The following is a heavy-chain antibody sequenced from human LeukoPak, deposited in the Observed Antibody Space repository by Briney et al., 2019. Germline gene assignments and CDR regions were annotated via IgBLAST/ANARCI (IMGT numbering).Heavy chain of an antibody. CDR2: IYYFGTT. D-gene: IGHD6-13*01. CDR1: GGSIIDSSYY. Sequence: TSETLSLTCTVSGGSIIDSSYYLGWIRQPPGKGLEWLGNIYYFGTTLHNPSLKSRVTMSVDTSKNQFSLKLSSVTAADTAVYYCARDSHAWYGQYYFDFWGQGALVTVSS. CDR3: ARDSHAWYGQYYFDF. V-gene: IGHV4-39*07. J-gene: IGHJ4*02.